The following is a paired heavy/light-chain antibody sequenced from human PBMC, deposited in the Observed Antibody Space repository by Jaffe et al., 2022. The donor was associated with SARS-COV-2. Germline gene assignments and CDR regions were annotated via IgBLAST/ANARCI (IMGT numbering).Light chain of an antibody. V-gene: IGLV2-11*01. CDR2: DVS. CDR1: SSDVGTYKF. J-gene: IGLJ1*01. Sequence: QSALTQPPSVSGSPGQSVTISCTGSSSDVGTYKFVSWYQQHPGRAPKLLMYDVSTRPSGIPDRFSGSKSGYTASLTISGLQADDEADYYCCSYSGGHTLYVFGTGTTVTVL. CDR3: CSYSGGHTLYV.
Heavy chain of an antibody. CDR2: ISNDGSYK. V-gene: IGHV3-30*04. J-gene: IGHJ5*02. CDR3: ARDSGCSSNRCSYLLRFAP. CDR1: GFSFSTYA. D-gene: IGHD6-19*01. Sequence: VQLEESGGGVVQPGRSLRVSCEASGFSFSTYAMHWVRQAPGKGLEWVAVISNDGSYKNYAESLKGRFTISRDNSRNSLQLQMNNLRPEDTAMYYCARDSGCSSNRCSYLLRFAPWGQGTLVTVSS.